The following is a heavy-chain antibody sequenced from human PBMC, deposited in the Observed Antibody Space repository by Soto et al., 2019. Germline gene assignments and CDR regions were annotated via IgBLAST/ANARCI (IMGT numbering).Heavy chain of an antibody. CDR3: ASYYDSSGPTYDH. CDR1: GGSISSGDHY. V-gene: IGHV4-30-4*01. J-gene: IGHJ4*02. Sequence: TLSLTCTVSGGSISSGDHYWSWIRQPPGKGLEWIAYIYYSGTTYYNPSLKSRVAMSVDTSKNQFSLELSSVTAADTAVYYCASYYDSSGPTYDHWGQGTLVTVS. D-gene: IGHD3-22*01. CDR2: IYYSGTT.